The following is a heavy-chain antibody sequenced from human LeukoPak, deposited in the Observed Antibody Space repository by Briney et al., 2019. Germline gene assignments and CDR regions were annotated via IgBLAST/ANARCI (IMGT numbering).Heavy chain of an antibody. CDR3: ARDLRGYSYYYGMDV. J-gene: IGHJ6*02. V-gene: IGHV1-46*01. D-gene: IGHD5-12*01. Sequence: ASVKVSCKASGYTFTSYYMHWVRQAPGQGLEWMGVINPSGGSTSYAQKFQGRVTMTRDTSTSTVYMELSSLRSEDTAVYYCARDLRGYSYYYGMDVWGQGTTVTVSS. CDR2: INPSGGST. CDR1: GYTFTSYY.